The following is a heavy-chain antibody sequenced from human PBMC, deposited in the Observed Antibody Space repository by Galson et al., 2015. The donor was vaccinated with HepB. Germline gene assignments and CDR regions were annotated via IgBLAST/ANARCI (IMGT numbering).Heavy chain of an antibody. Sequence: CAISGDSVSTNIVAWNWIRQSPPRGLEWLGRTYYRSKWYNDYAVSVQSRITINQDTSRNQFSLQLNTVTPEDTGVYYCTRVRHLARGMDVWGQGTTVTVSS. CDR1: GDSVSTNIVA. CDR3: TRVRHLARGMDV. CDR2: TYYRSKWYN. V-gene: IGHV6-1*01. J-gene: IGHJ6*02. D-gene: IGHD5-12*01.